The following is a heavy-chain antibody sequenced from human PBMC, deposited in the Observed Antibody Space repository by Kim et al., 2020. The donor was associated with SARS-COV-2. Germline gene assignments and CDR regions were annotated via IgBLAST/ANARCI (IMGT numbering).Heavy chain of an antibody. D-gene: IGHD3-3*01. CDR1: GVSISSYY. V-gene: IGHV4-59*13. Sequence: SETLSLTCTVSGVSISSYYWSWIRQPPGKGLEWIGYIYYSGSTNYTPSLKSRVTISVDTSKNQFSLKLSSVTAADTAVYYCARARTGESTDYDLWSGYYSPDYYYGMDVWGQGTTVTVSS. J-gene: IGHJ6*02. CDR2: IYYSGST. CDR3: ARARTGESTDYDLWSGYYSPDYYYGMDV.